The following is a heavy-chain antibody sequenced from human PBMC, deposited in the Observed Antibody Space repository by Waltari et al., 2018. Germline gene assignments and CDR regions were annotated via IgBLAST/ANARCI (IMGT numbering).Heavy chain of an antibody. D-gene: IGHD5-12*01. CDR1: GYTFTSYA. CDR2: INAGNGNT. CDR3: ARDWIVATIREGDFDY. Sequence: QVQLVQSGAEVKKPGASVKVSCKASGYTFTSYAMHWVRQAPGQRLEWMGWINAGNGNTKYSQKFQGRVTITRDTSASTAYMELSSLRSEDTAVYYCARDWIVATIREGDFDYWGQGTLVTVSS. J-gene: IGHJ4*02. V-gene: IGHV1-3*01.